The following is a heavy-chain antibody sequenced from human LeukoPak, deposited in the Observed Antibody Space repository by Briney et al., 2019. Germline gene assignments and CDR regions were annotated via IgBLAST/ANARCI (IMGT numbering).Heavy chain of an antibody. V-gene: IGHV5-51*01. CDR3: ARGGEAYYDSSGYYSSYFDY. CDR2: IYPGDSDT. D-gene: IGHD3-22*01. CDR1: GYSFTSYW. J-gene: IGHJ4*02. Sequence: GESLKISCKGSGYSFTSYWSGWVRQMPGKGLEWMGIIYPGDSDTRHSPSFQGQVTISADKSISTAYLQWSSLKASDTAMYYCARGGEAYYDSSGYYSSYFDYWGQGTLVTVSS.